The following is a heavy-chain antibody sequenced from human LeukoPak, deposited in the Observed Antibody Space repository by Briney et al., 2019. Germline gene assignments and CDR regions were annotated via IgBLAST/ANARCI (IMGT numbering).Heavy chain of an antibody. CDR2: IGTDGSST. V-gene: IGHV3-74*01. CDR1: GFTFNIYW. CDR3: GRDLSGDLDY. D-gene: IGHD4-17*01. Sequence: GGSLRLSCAASGFTFNIYWMHWVRQAPGKGLVWVSRIGTDGSSTAYADSVKGRFTVSRDNAKNTLYLQLSSLRPEDTAVYYCGRDLSGDLDYWGQGTLVTVSS. J-gene: IGHJ4*02.